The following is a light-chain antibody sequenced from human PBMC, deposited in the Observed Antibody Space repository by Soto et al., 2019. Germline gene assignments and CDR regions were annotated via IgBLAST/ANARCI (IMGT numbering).Light chain of an antibody. CDR2: GTS. CDR3: QQYGSAPLS. V-gene: IGKV3-20*01. J-gene: IGKJ4*01. Sequence: EIVMTQSPAALSLSPGDRATLSCRASHFFASGYLAWYQQKPGQSPRLVIDGTSRRVAGTPDRFRGTGSGTDFTLTINNVKLEDAAVYHCQQYGSAPLSFGGGTKVDIK. CDR1: HFFASGY.